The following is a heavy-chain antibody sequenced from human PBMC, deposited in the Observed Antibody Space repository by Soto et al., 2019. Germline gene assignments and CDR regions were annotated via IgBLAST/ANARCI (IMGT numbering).Heavy chain of an antibody. Sequence: LRLSCVASGYTFSSYGMHWVRQAPGKGLEWVTAIWYDGSKTIYADSVKGRFIISRDDSKNTLYPQMDSLRVEDTAVYYCVRDFGTVTYLFDYWGQGTLVTVSS. J-gene: IGHJ4*02. D-gene: IGHD4-17*01. V-gene: IGHV3-33*08. CDR3: VRDFGTVTYLFDY. CDR1: GYTFSSYG. CDR2: IWYDGSKT.